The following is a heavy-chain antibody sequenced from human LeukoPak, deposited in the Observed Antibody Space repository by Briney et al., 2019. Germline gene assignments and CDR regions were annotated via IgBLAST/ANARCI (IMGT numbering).Heavy chain of an antibody. CDR1: GFTFSSSA. D-gene: IGHD3-22*01. CDR3: TRQPTTFYDCSGYYYI. J-gene: IGHJ4*02. Sequence: GGSLRLSCAASGFTFSSSAMHWARQASGKGLEWVGCIRSKANSYATAYAASVKGRFTISRDDSKNTAYLQMNSVKTEDTAVYYGTRQPTTFYDCSGYYYIWGQGTLVTVSS. CDR2: IRSKANSYAT. V-gene: IGHV3-73*01.